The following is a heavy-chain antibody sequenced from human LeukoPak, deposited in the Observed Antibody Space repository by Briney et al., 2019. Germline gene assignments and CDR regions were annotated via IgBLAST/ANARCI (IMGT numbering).Heavy chain of an antibody. Sequence: GGSLRLSCAASGFIFSSYEMNWVRQAPGKGLEWVSYISSSGSTIYYADSLKGRFTICRDNARKSLYLQMNSLRAEDTAVYYCARVGVTLVRGVIIAPFDLWGQGTLVTVSS. D-gene: IGHD3-10*01. CDR1: GFIFSSYE. CDR3: ARVGVTLVRGVIIAPFDL. V-gene: IGHV3-48*03. CDR2: ISSSGSTI. J-gene: IGHJ4*02.